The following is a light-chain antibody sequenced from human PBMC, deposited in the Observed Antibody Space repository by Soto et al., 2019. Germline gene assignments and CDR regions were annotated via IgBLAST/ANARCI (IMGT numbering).Light chain of an antibody. CDR1: NSDVGGYNY. V-gene: IGLV2-11*01. J-gene: IGLJ3*02. Sequence: QSALTQPRSVSGSPGQSVTISCTGTNSDVGGYNYVSWYQQHPGKAPKLIIYAVSKRPSGVPDRFSGSRSGNTASLTISGLQTEDEADYYCCSYAGNYTWVFGGGTKLT. CDR2: AVS. CDR3: CSYAGNYTWV.